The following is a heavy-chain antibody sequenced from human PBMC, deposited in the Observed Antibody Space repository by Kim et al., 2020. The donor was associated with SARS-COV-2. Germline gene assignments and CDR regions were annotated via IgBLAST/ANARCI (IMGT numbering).Heavy chain of an antibody. Sequence: TPSPKGRVTNSGDPAKNQFSLKLSAVTAEDTAVYYCARGRLAAAGAFDYWGQGTLVTVSS. CDR3: ARGRLAAAGAFDY. J-gene: IGHJ4*02. V-gene: IGHV4-31*02. D-gene: IGHD6-13*01.